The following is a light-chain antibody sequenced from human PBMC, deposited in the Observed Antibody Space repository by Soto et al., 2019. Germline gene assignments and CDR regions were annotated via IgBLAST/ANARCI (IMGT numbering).Light chain of an antibody. CDR2: VAS. J-gene: IGKJ1*01. V-gene: IGKV3-20*01. CDR3: QQYGSSSWT. Sequence: EIVLTQSPGTLSLSPGERATLSCRASQSVSSSYLAWYQQRPGQAPRLLIYVASSRATGIPDRFSGSGSGKDFTLTISRLESEDFAVYYCQQYGSSSWTFGQGTKVEIK. CDR1: QSVSSSY.